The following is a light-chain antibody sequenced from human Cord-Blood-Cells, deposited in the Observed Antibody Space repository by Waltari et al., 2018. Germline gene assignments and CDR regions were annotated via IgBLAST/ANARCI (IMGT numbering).Light chain of an antibody. J-gene: IGLJ3*02. V-gene: IGLV3-19*01. Sequence: SSELTQDPAVSVALGQTVRITCQGDSLRSYYASWYQQKPGQAPVLVIYGKNNRPSGFPDRFSGSSSGNTASLTITGAQVEDEADYYCNSRDSSGNRWVFGGGTKLTVL. CDR1: SLRSYY. CDR3: NSRDSSGNRWV. CDR2: GKN.